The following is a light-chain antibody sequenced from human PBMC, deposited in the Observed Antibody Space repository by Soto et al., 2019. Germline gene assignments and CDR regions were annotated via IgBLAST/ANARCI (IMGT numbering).Light chain of an antibody. CDR3: QHYNGYPYT. Sequence: EIQMTQFPSTLSASIIEIVTITGRASQSIDNWLAWYQQKPGKAPQLLIYDASRVKTGVPSRFTASGSGTEFTLTINTLQADDSATYFCQHYNGYPYTFGPGTKVDIK. V-gene: IGKV1-5*01. CDR1: QSIDNW. J-gene: IGKJ2*01. CDR2: DAS.